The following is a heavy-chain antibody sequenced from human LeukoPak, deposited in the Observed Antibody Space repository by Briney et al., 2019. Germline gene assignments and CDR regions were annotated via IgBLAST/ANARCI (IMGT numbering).Heavy chain of an antibody. D-gene: IGHD2-8*01. CDR2: IYWDDGK. CDR3: ARSLKWQDLPFEP. Sequence: SGPSLLKPTQTLTLTCSFSGFSLTTFGVGLGWIRQPPGKALEWLALIYWDDGKHYSPSLQNRLTITKDTSKNQVVLTMTNMDPVDTATYYCARSLKWQDLPFEPWGPGTLVAVSS. V-gene: IGHV2-5*02. CDR1: GFSLTTFGVG. J-gene: IGHJ5*02.